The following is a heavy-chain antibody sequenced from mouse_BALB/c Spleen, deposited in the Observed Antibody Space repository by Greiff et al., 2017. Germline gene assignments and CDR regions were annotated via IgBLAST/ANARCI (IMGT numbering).Heavy chain of an antibody. CDR1: GFNIKDTY. J-gene: IGHJ2*01. CDR3: AREERDGDY. V-gene: IGHV14-3*02. Sequence: VQLKQSGAELVKPGASVKLSCTASGFNIKDTYMHWVKQRPEQGLEWIGRIDPANGTTKYDPKFQGQATITADTSSNTAYMQLSSLTSEDTAVYYCAREERDGDYWGQGTTLTVSS. CDR2: IDPANGTT. D-gene: IGHD3-3*01.